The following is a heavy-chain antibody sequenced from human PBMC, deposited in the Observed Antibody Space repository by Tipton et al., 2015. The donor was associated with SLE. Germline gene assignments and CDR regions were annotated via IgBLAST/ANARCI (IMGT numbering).Heavy chain of an antibody. CDR2: IYHSGST. D-gene: IGHD2-2*02. CDR1: GYSISSGYY. Sequence: TLSLTCAVSGYSISSGYYWGWFRQPPGKGLEWIGSIYHSGSTYYNPSLKSRVTISVDTSKNQFSLKLSSVTAADTAVYYCARRLYGYDTWGQGTLVTVSS. J-gene: IGHJ5*02. CDR3: ARRLYGYDT. V-gene: IGHV4-38-2*01.